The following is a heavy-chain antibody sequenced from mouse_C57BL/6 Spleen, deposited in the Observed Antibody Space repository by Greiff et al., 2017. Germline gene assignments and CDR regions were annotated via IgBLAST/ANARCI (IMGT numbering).Heavy chain of an antibody. CDR1: GFTFSSYA. CDR2: ISDGGSYT. Sequence: VQLKESGGGLVKPGGSLKLSCAASGFTFSSYAMSWVRQTPEKRLEWVATISDGGSYTYYPDNVKGRFTISRDNAKNNLYLQMSHLKSEDTAMYYCARGIYDGYYAYFDYWGQGTTLTVSS. J-gene: IGHJ2*01. V-gene: IGHV5-4*01. D-gene: IGHD2-3*01. CDR3: ARGIYDGYYAYFDY.